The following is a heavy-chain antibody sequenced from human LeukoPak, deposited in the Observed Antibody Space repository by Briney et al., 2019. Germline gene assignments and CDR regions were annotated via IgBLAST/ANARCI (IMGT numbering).Heavy chain of an antibody. D-gene: IGHD2-15*01. J-gene: IGHJ6*04. V-gene: IGHV4-31*03. CDR3: ARGFCSGGSCYSLHYYYGMDV. CDR1: GGSISSGGYY. Sequence: SETLSLTCTVSGGSISSGGYYWSWIRQHPGKGLEWIGYIYYSGSTYYNPSLKSRVTISVDTSKNQFSLKLSSVTAADTAVYYCARGFCSGGSCYSLHYYYGMDVWGKGTTVTVSS. CDR2: IYYSGST.